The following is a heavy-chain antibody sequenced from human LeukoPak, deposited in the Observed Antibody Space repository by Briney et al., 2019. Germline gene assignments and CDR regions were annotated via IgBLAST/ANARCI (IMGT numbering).Heavy chain of an antibody. CDR1: GYTFTSCY. D-gene: IGHD3-10*01. CDR3: ARNVAGGLDY. CDR2: INPTGGST. J-gene: IGHJ4*02. Sequence: ASVKVSCKASGYTFTSCYMHWVRQAPGQGLEWMGMINPTGGSTSYAQKFQGRVTMTRDTSTSTVYMELSSLRSEDTAVYYCARNVAGGLDYWGQGTLVTVSS. V-gene: IGHV1-46*01.